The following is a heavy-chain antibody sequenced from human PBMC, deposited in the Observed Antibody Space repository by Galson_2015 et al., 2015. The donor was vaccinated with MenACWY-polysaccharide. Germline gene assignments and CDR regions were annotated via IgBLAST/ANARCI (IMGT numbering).Heavy chain of an antibody. J-gene: IGHJ5*02. Sequence: WIRQPPGKGLEWIASIYYSGNTYYNPSLKSRVTISVDTSKNQFSLKLTSVTAADTAVYYCARRTYLNWFDPWGQGTLVTVSS. CDR2: IYYSGNT. V-gene: IGHV4-39*01. CDR3: ARRTYLNWFDP.